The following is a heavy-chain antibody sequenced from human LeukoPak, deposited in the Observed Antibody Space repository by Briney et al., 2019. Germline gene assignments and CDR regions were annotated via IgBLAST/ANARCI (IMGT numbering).Heavy chain of an antibody. CDR1: GYTLTELS. V-gene: IGHV1-24*01. CDR2: FDPEDGET. J-gene: IGHJ3*02. CDR3: AREVYSSAPNNNDAFDI. Sequence: ASVKVSCKVSGYTLTELSMHWVRQAPGKGLEWMGGFDPEDGETIYAQKFQGRVTMTEDTSTDTAYMELSSLRSEDTAVYYCAREVYSSAPNNNDAFDIWGQGTMVTVSS. D-gene: IGHD6-25*01.